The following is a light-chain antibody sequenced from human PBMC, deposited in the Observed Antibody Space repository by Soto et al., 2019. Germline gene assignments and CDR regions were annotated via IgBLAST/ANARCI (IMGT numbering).Light chain of an antibody. CDR2: AAS. CDR1: QGIGND. CDR3: LQLYNFSWT. J-gene: IGKJ1*01. V-gene: IGKV1-6*01. Sequence: AIQLTQSPSSLSASVGDRVTISCRASQGIGNDLAWYQQKPGKAPRLLIFAASNLQSWVPSRFSGSGSGTDFTLTISRLQPEDFATYYCLQLYNFSWTFGQGTKVEIK.